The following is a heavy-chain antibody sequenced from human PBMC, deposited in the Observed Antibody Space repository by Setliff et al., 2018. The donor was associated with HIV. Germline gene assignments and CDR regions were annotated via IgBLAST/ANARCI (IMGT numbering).Heavy chain of an antibody. J-gene: IGHJ4*01. Sequence: SETLSFTCAVSGVSVNNDDDYWGWIRQPPGKGLEWIAIIHQSGTAHKRPSLKSRVTISIDTSENLFSLKLSGVTAADTAIYYCARQVGEGKWYLDSWGHGTLVTVSS. CDR2: IHQSGTA. D-gene: IGHD1-26*01. CDR1: GVSVNNDDDY. V-gene: IGHV4-39*01. CDR3: ARQVGEGKWYLDS.